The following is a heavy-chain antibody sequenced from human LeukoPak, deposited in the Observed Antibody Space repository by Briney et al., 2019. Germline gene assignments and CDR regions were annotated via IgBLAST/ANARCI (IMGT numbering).Heavy chain of an antibody. D-gene: IGHD1-1*01. CDR2: FDPEDGET. CDR1: VYTLSELP. V-gene: IGHV1-24*01. CDR3: ATQEKTNWNGGSYYYYTDV. Sequence: AASVKVSCKVSVYTLSELPMHWVRQGPGKGLEWMGGFDPEDGETIYAQKFQGRVTMTEDTSTDTAHMELSSLRSEDTAVYYCATQEKTNWNGGSYYYYTDVWGKGTTVTVSS. J-gene: IGHJ6*03.